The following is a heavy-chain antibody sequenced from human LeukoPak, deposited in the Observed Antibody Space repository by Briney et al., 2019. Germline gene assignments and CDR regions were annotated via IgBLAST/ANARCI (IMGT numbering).Heavy chain of an antibody. J-gene: IGHJ4*02. CDR1: GYSFTSYW. V-gene: IGHV5-51*01. D-gene: IGHD3-22*01. Sequence: GESLKISCKGSGYSFTSYWIGWVRQVPGKGLEWMGIIYPGDSDTRYSPSFQGQVTISADKSISTAYPQWSSLKASDTAMYYCARWAGDSSGYYYVAALDWGQGTLVTVSS. CDR2: IYPGDSDT. CDR3: ARWAGDSSGYYYVAALD.